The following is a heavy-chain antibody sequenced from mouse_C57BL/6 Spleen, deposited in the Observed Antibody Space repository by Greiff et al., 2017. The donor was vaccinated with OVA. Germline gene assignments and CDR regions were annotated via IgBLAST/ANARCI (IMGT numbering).Heavy chain of an antibody. Sequence: VQLQQPGTELVKPGASVKLSCKASGYTFTSYWMHWVKQRPGQGLEWIGNINPSNGGTNYNEKFKSKATLTVDKYSSTAYMQLSSLTSEDSAVYYCARSEGMVTTNFDYWGQGTTLTVSS. V-gene: IGHV1-53*01. CDR1: GYTFTSYW. CDR3: ARSEGMVTTNFDY. D-gene: IGHD2-2*01. J-gene: IGHJ2*01. CDR2: INPSNGGT.